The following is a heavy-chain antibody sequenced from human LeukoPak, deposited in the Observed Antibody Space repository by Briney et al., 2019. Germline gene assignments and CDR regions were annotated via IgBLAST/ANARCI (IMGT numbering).Heavy chain of an antibody. J-gene: IGHJ6*03. V-gene: IGHV3-48*03. CDR1: GFTFSSYE. CDR2: ISSGSTI. D-gene: IGHD2-2*01. CDR3: ACLRGIVVVPAASYYYYMDV. Sequence: GGSLRLSCAASGFTFSSYEMNWVRQAPGKGREWVSYISSGSTIYYADSVKGRFTISRDNAKNSLYLQMNSLRAEDTAVYYCACLRGIVVVPAASYYYYMDVWGKGTTVTVSS.